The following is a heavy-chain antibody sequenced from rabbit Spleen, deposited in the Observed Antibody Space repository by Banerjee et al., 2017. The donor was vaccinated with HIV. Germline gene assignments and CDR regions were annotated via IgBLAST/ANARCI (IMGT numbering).Heavy chain of an antibody. D-gene: IGHD8-1*01. J-gene: IGHJ4*01. CDR3: VRAWNGVSYNSNL. V-gene: IGHV1S40*01. CDR1: GFDFSSYG. Sequence: QSLVESGGGLVQPGGSLQLSCKASGFDFSSYGVSWVRQGPGKGLEWIGYIDPIFGSTVYANWPKGRFTISKASSTTVTLQMTSLTVADTATYFCVRAWNGVSYNSNLWGPGTLVTVS. CDR2: IDPIFGST.